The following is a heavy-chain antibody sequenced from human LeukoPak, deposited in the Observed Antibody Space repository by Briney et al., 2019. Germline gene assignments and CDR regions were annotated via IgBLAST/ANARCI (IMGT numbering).Heavy chain of an antibody. V-gene: IGHV3-49*01. CDR1: GFTFGDYA. CDR3: TRGTPYSSGWLMPVNWFDP. D-gene: IGHD6-19*01. Sequence: GGSLRFSCTASGFTFGDYALGWFRQAPGKGLEWVGFIRSKPYAGTREYTASVKGRFSISRDDSKSIAYLQMNSLKSEDTAVYYCTRGTPYSSGWLMPVNWFDPWGQGTLVTVSS. J-gene: IGHJ5*02. CDR2: IRSKPYAGTR.